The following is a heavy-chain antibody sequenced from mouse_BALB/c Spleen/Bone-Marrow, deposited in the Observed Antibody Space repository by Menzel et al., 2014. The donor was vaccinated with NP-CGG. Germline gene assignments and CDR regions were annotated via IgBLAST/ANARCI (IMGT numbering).Heavy chain of an antibody. Sequence: QVQLKESGPGLVAPSQSLSITCTVSGFSLTSYGVHWVRQPPGKGLEWLGLIWAGGSTNYNSALMSRLSISKDNSKSQVFLKMNSLQTDDTAMYYCAREDYGSRGGYFDVWGAGTTVTVSS. CDR3: AREDYGSRGGYFDV. D-gene: IGHD1-1*01. CDR2: IWAGGST. V-gene: IGHV2-9*02. CDR1: GFSLTSYG. J-gene: IGHJ1*01.